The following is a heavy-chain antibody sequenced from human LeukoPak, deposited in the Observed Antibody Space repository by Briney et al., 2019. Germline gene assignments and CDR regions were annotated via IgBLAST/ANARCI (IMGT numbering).Heavy chain of an antibody. J-gene: IGHJ4*02. CDR2: INWNGGST. Sequence: GGSLRLSCAASGFTFDDYAMSWVRQAPGKGLEWVSGINWNGGSTGYADSVKGRFTISRDNSKNTLYLQMNSLRAEDTAVYYCARRAGGYSHPYDYWGQGILVTVSS. V-gene: IGHV3-20*04. CDR1: GFTFDDYA. D-gene: IGHD4-23*01. CDR3: ARRAGGYSHPYDY.